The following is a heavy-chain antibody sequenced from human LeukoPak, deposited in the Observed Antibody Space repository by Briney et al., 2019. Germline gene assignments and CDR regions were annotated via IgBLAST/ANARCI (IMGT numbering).Heavy chain of an antibody. CDR1: GGSISSYY. Sequence: SETLSLTCTVSGGSISSYYWSWIRQPPGKGLEWIGYIYYSGSTNYNPSLKSRVTISVDTSKNQFSLKLSSVTAADTAVYYCARRRISRNWSDPWGQGTLVTVSS. CDR2: IYYSGST. V-gene: IGHV4-59*01. CDR3: ARRRISRNWSDP. J-gene: IGHJ5*02.